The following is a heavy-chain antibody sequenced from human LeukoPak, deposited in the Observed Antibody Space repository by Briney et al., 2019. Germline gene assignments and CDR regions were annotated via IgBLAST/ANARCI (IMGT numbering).Heavy chain of an antibody. CDR3: ARVDSSSRWYFDL. J-gene: IGHJ2*01. Sequence: SETLSLTCAVSGASFSDYYWSWIRQPPGKGLEWIGEINLSGSTNYNPSLESRVTMSLDTSKNQFSLKLSSVTAADTAVYYCARVDSSSRWYFDLWGRGTLVTVSS. V-gene: IGHV4-34*01. CDR2: INLSGST. CDR1: GASFSDYY. D-gene: IGHD6-6*01.